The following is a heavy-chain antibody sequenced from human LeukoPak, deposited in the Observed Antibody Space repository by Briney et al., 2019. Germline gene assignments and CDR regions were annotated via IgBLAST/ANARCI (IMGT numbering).Heavy chain of an antibody. CDR3: ARDSSSWLDAFDI. Sequence: GSLRLSCAASGFTFSSYSMNWVRQAPGKGLEWIGSIYYSGSTYYNPSLKSRVTISVDTSKNQFSLKLSSVTAADTAVYYCARDSSSWLDAFDIWGQGTMVTVSS. D-gene: IGHD6-13*01. CDR1: GFTFSSYS. CDR2: IYYSGST. V-gene: IGHV4-39*07. J-gene: IGHJ3*02.